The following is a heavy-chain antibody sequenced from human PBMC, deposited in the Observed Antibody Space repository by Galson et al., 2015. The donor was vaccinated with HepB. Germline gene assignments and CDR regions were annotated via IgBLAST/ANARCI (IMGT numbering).Heavy chain of an antibody. CDR3: ARGPTYPYYDSSGGYFDY. V-gene: IGHV4-39*07. J-gene: IGHJ4*02. Sequence: ETLSLTCTVSGGSISSSSYYWGWIRQPPGKGLEWIGSIYYSGSTYYNPSLKSRVTISVDTSKNQFSLKLSSVTAADTAVYYCARGPTYPYYDSSGGYFDYWGQGTLVTVSS. D-gene: IGHD3-22*01. CDR2: IYYSGST. CDR1: GGSISSSSYY.